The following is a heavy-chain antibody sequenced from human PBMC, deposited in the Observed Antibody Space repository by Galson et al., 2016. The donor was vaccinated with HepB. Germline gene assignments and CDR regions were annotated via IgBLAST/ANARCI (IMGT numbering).Heavy chain of an antibody. Sequence: SLRLSCAASGFTFKKYGFNWVRLTPGKGLEWLSYIESYSKIIRYTDSERGRFTVSRDNAKNSVYLQLSGLRVEDTAIYYCARDGPNYNYDFWGQGTLVTVFS. J-gene: IGHJ4*02. V-gene: IGHV3-48*04. CDR1: GFTFKKYG. D-gene: IGHD5-24*01. CDR2: IESYSKII. CDR3: ARDGPNYNYDF.